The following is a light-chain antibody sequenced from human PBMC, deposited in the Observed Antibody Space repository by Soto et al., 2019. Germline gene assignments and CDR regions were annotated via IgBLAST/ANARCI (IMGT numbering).Light chain of an antibody. CDR2: AAS. V-gene: IGKV1-39*01. Sequence: DIQMTQSPSSLSASVGDRVTITCRASQSINSYLNWYQQKPGKAPKLLIYAASSLQSGVPSRFSGSGSGTDFTLTISSLQPEDFATYYCQQTYSTPGTF. J-gene: IGKJ1*01. CDR1: QSINSY. CDR3: QQTYSTPGT.